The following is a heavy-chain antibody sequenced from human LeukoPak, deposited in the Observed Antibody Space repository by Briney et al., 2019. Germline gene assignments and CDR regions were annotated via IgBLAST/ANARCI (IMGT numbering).Heavy chain of an antibody. CDR2: ISSSSSYI. V-gene: IGHV3-21*01. J-gene: IGHJ4*02. D-gene: IGHD2-2*01. CDR1: GFTFSSYS. CDR3: ARDSAGSTIFHY. Sequence: GRSLRLSCAASGFTFSSYSMNWVRQAPGKGLEWVSSISSSSSYIYYADSVKGRFTISRDNAKNSLYLQMNSLRAEDTAVYYCARDSAGSTIFHYWGQGTLVTVSS.